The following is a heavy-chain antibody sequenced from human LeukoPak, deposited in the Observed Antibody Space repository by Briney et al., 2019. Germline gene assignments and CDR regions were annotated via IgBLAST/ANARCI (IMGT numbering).Heavy chain of an antibody. J-gene: IGHJ4*02. CDR3: ARVEAVTTAGGAVDY. Sequence: GGSLRLSCAASGFTFSSYEMNWVRQAPGKGPEWVSYISSSGSTIYYADSVKGRFTISRDNAKNSLYLQMNSLRAEDTAVYYCARVEAVTTAGGAVDYWGQGTLVTVSS. D-gene: IGHD4-17*01. CDR2: ISSSGSTI. CDR1: GFTFSSYE. V-gene: IGHV3-48*03.